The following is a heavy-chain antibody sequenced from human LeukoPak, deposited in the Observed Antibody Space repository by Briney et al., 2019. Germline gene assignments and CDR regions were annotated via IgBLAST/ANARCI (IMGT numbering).Heavy chain of an antibody. CDR3: LRDQDCSGGDCQVC. CDR2: ISHSGTT. CDR1: GGSLSSGNYQ. V-gene: IGHV4-39*02. D-gene: IGHD2-21*02. Sequence: SETLSLTCTVSGGSLSSGNYQWGWIRQPPGKGLEWIALISHSGTTYYNPSLKSRVTMSVVTSKNQFSLKLNSVTAADTAVYYCLRDQDCSGGDCQVCWGQGTLVTVSS. J-gene: IGHJ4*02.